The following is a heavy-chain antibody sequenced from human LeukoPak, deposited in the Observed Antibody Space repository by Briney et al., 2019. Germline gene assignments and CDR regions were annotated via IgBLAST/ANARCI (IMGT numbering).Heavy chain of an antibody. CDR1: GGSFSGYY. Sequence: PSETLSLTCAVYGGSFSGYYWNWIRQPPGKGLEWIGEINHSGGTNYNPSLKSRVTISVDTSKNQFSLKLSSVTAADTAVYYCAREIAAAGIGFDYWGQGTLVTVSS. CDR3: AREIAAAGIGFDY. D-gene: IGHD6-13*01. J-gene: IGHJ4*02. CDR2: INHSGGT. V-gene: IGHV4-34*01.